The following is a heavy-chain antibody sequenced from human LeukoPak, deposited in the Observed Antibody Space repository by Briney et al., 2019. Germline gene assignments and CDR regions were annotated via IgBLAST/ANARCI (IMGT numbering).Heavy chain of an antibody. J-gene: IGHJ4*02. CDR3: AKGGGWSPAVLFDY. Sequence: GGSLRLSCAASGLTFSSYAMSWVRQAPGKGLEWVSAISGSGGSTYYADSVKGRFTISRDNSKNTLYLQMNSLRAEDTAVYYCAKGGGWSPAVLFDYWGQGTLVTVSS. V-gene: IGHV3-23*01. CDR1: GLTFSSYA. CDR2: ISGSGGST. D-gene: IGHD6-19*01.